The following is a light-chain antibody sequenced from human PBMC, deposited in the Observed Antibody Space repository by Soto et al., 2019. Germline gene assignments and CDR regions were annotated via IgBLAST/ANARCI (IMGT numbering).Light chain of an antibody. V-gene: IGKV1-39*01. Sequence: DIQMTQSPSSLSASVGDTVTITCRASQSISNYLNWYQQKPGKAPKLLIYAASSLQSGVPSRFSGSGSGTDFTLTISSLQPEDFATYYCQHSYSTLWTFGQGTKVEIK. CDR2: AAS. CDR3: QHSYSTLWT. J-gene: IGKJ1*01. CDR1: QSISNY.